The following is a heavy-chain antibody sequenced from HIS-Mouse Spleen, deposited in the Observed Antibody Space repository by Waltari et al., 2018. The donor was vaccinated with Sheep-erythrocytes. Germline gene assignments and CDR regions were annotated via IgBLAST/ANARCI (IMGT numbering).Heavy chain of an antibody. CDR3: ARGRIAAAVYAFDI. D-gene: IGHD6-13*01. Sequence: QVQLVQSGAEVKKPGASVKVPCQASGYTFTGYYMHWVRQAPGQGLEWMGWINPNSGGTNYAQKCQGRVTMTRDTSISTAYMELSRLRSDDTAVYYCARGRIAAAVYAFDIWGQGTMVTVSS. V-gene: IGHV1-2*02. J-gene: IGHJ3*02. CDR2: INPNSGGT. CDR1: GYTFTGYY.